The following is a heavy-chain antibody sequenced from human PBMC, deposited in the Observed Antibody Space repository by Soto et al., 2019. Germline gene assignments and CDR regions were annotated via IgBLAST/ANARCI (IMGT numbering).Heavy chain of an antibody. CDR2: IYYSGST. V-gene: IGHV4-39*01. CDR1: GGSISSSSYY. D-gene: IGHD2-15*01. Sequence: LSLTCTVSGGSISSSSYYWGWIRQPPGKGLEWIGSIYYSGSTYYNPSLKSRVTISVDTSKNQFSLKLSSVTAADTAVYYCARQPRGAPHDYWGQGTLVTVSS. CDR3: ARQPRGAPHDY. J-gene: IGHJ4*02.